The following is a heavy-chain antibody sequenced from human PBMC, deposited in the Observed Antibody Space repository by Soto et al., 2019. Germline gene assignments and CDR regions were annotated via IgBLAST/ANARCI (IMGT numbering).Heavy chain of an antibody. V-gene: IGHV3-7*01. CDR2: IKQDGSEK. D-gene: IGHD3-16*02. J-gene: IGHJ3*02. CDR1: GFTFSSYW. CDR3: AFSFDAFDI. Sequence: EVQLVESGGGLVQPGGSLRLSCAASGFTFSSYWMSWVRQAPGKGLEWVANIKQDGSEKYYVDSVKGRFTISRDNAKNSLYMQMNSLSAEDTAVYYCAFSFDAFDIWGQGTMVTVSS.